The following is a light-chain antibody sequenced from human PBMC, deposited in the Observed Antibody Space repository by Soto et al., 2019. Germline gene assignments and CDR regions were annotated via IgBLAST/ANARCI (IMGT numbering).Light chain of an antibody. Sequence: QSALTQPASVSGSPGQSITLSCTGTNNDVGGYESVSWYQQHAGRAPRLIIYDVSNLPSGVSGRFSGSKFGNTASLTISGLQAEDEADYYYSSYTSSSLYVFGTGTKVTVL. J-gene: IGLJ1*01. CDR3: SSYTSSSLYV. V-gene: IGLV2-14*01. CDR2: DVS. CDR1: NNDVGGYES.